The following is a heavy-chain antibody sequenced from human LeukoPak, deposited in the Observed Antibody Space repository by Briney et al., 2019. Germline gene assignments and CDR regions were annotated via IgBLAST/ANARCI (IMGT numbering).Heavy chain of an antibody. J-gene: IGHJ3*02. CDR2: ISSDGSST. V-gene: IGHV3-74*01. CDR1: GFTFSSYW. Sequence: GGSLRLSCAASGFTFSSYWMHWVRQAPGKGLVWVSRISSDGSSTSYADSVKGRFTISRDNAKNTLYLQMNSLRAEDTAVYYCARVDVCSGGSCYPDAFDIWGQGTMVTVSS. D-gene: IGHD2-15*01. CDR3: ARVDVCSGGSCYPDAFDI.